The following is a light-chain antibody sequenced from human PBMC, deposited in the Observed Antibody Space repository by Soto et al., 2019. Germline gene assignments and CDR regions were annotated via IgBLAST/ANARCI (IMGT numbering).Light chain of an antibody. CDR2: KAS. CDR1: QIISPW. V-gene: IGKV1-5*03. J-gene: IGKJ1*01. CDR3: QKYNTYPWT. Sequence: DIQITQSPSTLSASVGDRVTITCRASQIISPWLAWYQQKPGKAPKLLIYKASSLQSGVPSRFSGSGSGTEFTLTISSLQPDDFATYYCQKYNTYPWTFGQGTKVEIK.